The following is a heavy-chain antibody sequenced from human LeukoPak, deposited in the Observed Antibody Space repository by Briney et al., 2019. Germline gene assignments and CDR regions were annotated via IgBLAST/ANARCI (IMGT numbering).Heavy chain of an antibody. D-gene: IGHD2-2*01. CDR1: GYTFTGYY. V-gene: IGHV1-2*02. CDR2: INPNSGGT. J-gene: IGHJ4*02. CDR3: WRAMKYRSSTSCYAY. Sequence: ASLKVSCNASGYTFTGYYRHWVRQAPGGGVEGMGWINPNSGGTNYAQKFQGRVTMTRDTSIIRADMELCSRMYDDTAVYYCWRAMKYRSSTSCYAYWGQGNLVTVSS.